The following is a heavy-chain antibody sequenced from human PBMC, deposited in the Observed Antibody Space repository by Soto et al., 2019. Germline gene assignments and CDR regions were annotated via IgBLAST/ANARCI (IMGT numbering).Heavy chain of an antibody. Sequence: GESLKISCKGSGYSFTSYWIGWVRQMPGKGLEWMGIIYPGDSDTRYSPSFQGQVTISADKSISTAYLQWSSLKASDTAMYYCARRSFPHGSWYLVAFDIWGQGTMVTVSS. J-gene: IGHJ3*02. CDR3: ARRSFPHGSWYLVAFDI. V-gene: IGHV5-51*01. CDR2: IYPGDSDT. D-gene: IGHD6-13*01. CDR1: GYSFTSYW.